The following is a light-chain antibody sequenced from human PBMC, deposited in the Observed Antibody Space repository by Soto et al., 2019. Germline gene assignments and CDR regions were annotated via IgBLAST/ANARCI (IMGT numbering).Light chain of an antibody. CDR1: SSDVGGYNY. Sequence: QSVLTQPASVSGSPGQSITFSCTGTSSDVGGYNYVSWYQQHPGKAPKLMIYEVSNRPSGVSNRFSGSKSGNTASLTISGLQAEDEADYYCSSYTSSSTLAFGGGTKLTVL. V-gene: IGLV2-14*01. CDR2: EVS. J-gene: IGLJ2*01. CDR3: SSYTSSSTLA.